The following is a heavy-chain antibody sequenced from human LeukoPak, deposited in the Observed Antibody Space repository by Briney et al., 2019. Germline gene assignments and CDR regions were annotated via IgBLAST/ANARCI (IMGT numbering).Heavy chain of an antibody. D-gene: IGHD7-27*01. CDR1: GFIFSSCA. V-gene: IGHV3-30*04. CDR3: ARDCMPANWGSSAFDI. CDR2: ITYSGSNK. Sequence: GGSLRLSCAASGFIFSSCAMHWVRQAPGKGLEWVAVITYSGSNKYYADSVKGRFTISRDNSKNTLYLQMNSLRAEDTAVYYCARDCMPANWGSSAFDIWGQGTMVTVSS. J-gene: IGHJ3*02.